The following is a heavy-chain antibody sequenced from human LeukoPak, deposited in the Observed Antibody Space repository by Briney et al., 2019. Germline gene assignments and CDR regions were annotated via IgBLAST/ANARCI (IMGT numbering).Heavy chain of an antibody. J-gene: IGHJ4*02. CDR3: ASEYCSSTSCYFDF. Sequence: GGSLRLSCAASGFTFNNYAMSWVRQAPGKGLEWVSSISANGAGTYYADSVKGRFTISRDNFKNTLYLQMNSLRAEGTAVYYCASEYCSSTSCYFDFWGQGTLVTVSS. CDR1: GFTFNNYA. V-gene: IGHV3-23*01. CDR2: ISANGAGT. D-gene: IGHD2-2*01.